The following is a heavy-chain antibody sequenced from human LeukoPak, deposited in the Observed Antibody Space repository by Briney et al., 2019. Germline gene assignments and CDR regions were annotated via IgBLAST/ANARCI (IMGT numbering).Heavy chain of an antibody. CDR1: GFTFSSYS. CDR2: ISSSSTI. CDR3: ARVSGWYYFDY. Sequence: GGSLRLSCAASGFTFSSYSMNWVRQAPGKGLEWVSYISSSSTIYYADSVKGRFTISRDNAKNSLYLQMNSLRAEDTAVYYCARVSGWYYFDYWGQGTLVTVSS. V-gene: IGHV3-48*04. J-gene: IGHJ4*02. D-gene: IGHD6-19*01.